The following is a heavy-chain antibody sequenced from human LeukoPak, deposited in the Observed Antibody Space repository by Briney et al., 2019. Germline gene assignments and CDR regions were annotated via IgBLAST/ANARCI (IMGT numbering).Heavy chain of an antibody. Sequence: PSQTLSLTCTVSGNSISSGDNYWSWIRQPAGKGLEWIGRIYTSGSTNYNPSLKSRVTISGDTSKNQFSLRLSSVTAADTAVYYCARASYSYDINGWVPFDYRGQGTLVTVS. D-gene: IGHD3-22*01. CDR1: GNSISSGDNY. CDR3: ARASYSYDINGWVPFDY. CDR2: IYTSGST. J-gene: IGHJ4*02. V-gene: IGHV4-61*02.